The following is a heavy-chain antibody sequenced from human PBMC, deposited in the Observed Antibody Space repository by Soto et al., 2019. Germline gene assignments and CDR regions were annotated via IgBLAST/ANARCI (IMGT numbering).Heavy chain of an antibody. D-gene: IGHD2-21*01. CDR2: IYWDDDK. J-gene: IGHJ4*02. Sequence: QITLKESGPPLVKPTQTLTLTCTFSGFSLSSGGVGVVWIRQPPGKALEWLATIYWDDDKRYSPSLRSRLTIXQXXAKNQLVLTMTNMDPVDTAAYYCAHSPFFGDKLDYWGQGTLVTVSS. V-gene: IGHV2-5*02. CDR3: AHSPFFGDKLDY. CDR1: GFSLSSGGVG.